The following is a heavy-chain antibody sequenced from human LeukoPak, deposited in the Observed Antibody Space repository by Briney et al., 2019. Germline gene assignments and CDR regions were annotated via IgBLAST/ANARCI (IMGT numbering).Heavy chain of an antibody. CDR1: GGTFSSYA. D-gene: IGHD2-2*01. Sequence: ASVKVSCKASGGTFSSYAISWVRQATGQGLEWMGWMNPNSGNTGYAQKFQGRVTITRNTSISTAYMELSSLRSEDTAVYYCARVFCSSTSCHDQDAFDIWGQGTMVTVSS. CDR3: ARVFCSSTSCHDQDAFDI. CDR2: MNPNSGNT. V-gene: IGHV1-8*03. J-gene: IGHJ3*02.